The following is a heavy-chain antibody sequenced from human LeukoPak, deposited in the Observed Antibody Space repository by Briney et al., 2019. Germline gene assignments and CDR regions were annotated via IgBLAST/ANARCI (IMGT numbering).Heavy chain of an antibody. CDR1: GGSFSGYY. D-gene: IGHD2-2*02. CDR2: INHSGST. J-gene: IGHJ4*02. V-gene: IGHV4-34*01. CDR3: ARVVVAAAIPYFDY. Sequence: PSETLSLTCAVYGGSFSGYYWSWIRQPPGKGLERIGEINHSGSTNYNPSLKSRVTISVDTSKNQFSLKLSSVTAADTAVYYCARVVVAAAIPYFDYWGQGTLVTVSS.